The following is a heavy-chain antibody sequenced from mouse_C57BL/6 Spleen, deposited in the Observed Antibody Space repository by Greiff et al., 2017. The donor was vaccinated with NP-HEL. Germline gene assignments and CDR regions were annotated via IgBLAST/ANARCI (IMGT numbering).Heavy chain of an antibody. Sequence: VQLQESGAELVRPGASVTLSCKASGYTFTDYEMHWVKQTPVHGLEWIGAIDPETGGTAYNQKFKGKAILTADKSSSTAYMELRSLTSEDSAVYYCTRALFFAYWGQGTLVTVSA. CDR2: IDPETGGT. V-gene: IGHV1-15*01. CDR3: TRALFFAY. J-gene: IGHJ3*01. CDR1: GYTFTDYE.